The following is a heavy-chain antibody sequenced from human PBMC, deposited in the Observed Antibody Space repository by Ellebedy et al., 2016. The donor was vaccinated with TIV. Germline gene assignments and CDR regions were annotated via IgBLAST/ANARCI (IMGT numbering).Heavy chain of an antibody. Sequence: GGSLRLSCAASGFTFGNFAMHWVRQAPGKGLEWLSVISGDGRSAYDADSVKGRFTLTRENSKKTLYLEMSRLRTEETAVYYCAKGSSSGFNYDRVGFEYWGQGTLVTVSS. CDR2: ISGDGRSA. CDR1: GFTFGNFA. D-gene: IGHD3-22*01. CDR3: AKGSSSGFNYDRVGFEY. J-gene: IGHJ4*02. V-gene: IGHV3-23*01.